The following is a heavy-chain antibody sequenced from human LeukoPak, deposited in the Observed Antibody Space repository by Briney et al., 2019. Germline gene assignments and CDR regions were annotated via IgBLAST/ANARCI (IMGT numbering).Heavy chain of an antibody. D-gene: IGHD3-10*01. CDR2: IIPIFGTA. V-gene: IGHV1-69*13. Sequence: ASVKVSCKASGGTFSSYAFSWVRQAPGQGLEWMGGIIPIFGTANYAQKFQGRVTITADESTSTAYMELSSLRSEDTAVYYCARVGLHYGSGNYGMDVWGQGTTVTVSS. J-gene: IGHJ6*02. CDR3: ARVGLHYGSGNYGMDV. CDR1: GGTFSSYA.